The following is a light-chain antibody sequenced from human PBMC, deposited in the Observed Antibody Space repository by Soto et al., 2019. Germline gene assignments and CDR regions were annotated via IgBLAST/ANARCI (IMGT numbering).Light chain of an antibody. Sequence: EVVMTQSPATLSVSPGERATLSCRASQSVDSNLAWYQQKPGQAPRLLIYRASTRAAGIPDTFSGSGSGTEFTLTISRLQSEDFAVYYCQQYNDWPYNFGQGTTLDI. CDR1: QSVDSN. CDR3: QQYNDWPYN. V-gene: IGKV3-15*01. J-gene: IGKJ2*01. CDR2: RAS.